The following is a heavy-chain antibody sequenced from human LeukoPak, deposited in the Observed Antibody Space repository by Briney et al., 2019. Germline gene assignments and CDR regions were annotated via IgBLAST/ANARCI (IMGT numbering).Heavy chain of an antibody. Sequence: GASVKVSCKASGYTFTGDYMDWVRQAPGQGDEWMGRINPNSGGTNYAQKFQGRVTMTSDTSITTAYMDLSRLRSDDTAVYYCARDRDSSGYYYYYMDVWGKGTTVTVSS. D-gene: IGHD3-22*01. CDR2: INPNSGGT. CDR3: ARDRDSSGYYYYYMDV. CDR1: GYTFTGDY. V-gene: IGHV1-2*06. J-gene: IGHJ6*03.